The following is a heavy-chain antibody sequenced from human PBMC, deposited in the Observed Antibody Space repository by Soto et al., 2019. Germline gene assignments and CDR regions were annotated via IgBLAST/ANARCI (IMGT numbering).Heavy chain of an antibody. CDR1: GITIRNYP. J-gene: IGHJ5*02. CDR3: VKDDGGNPSTEPP. D-gene: IGHD2-15*01. Sequence: EVQLQESGGGLVQPGGSLRLSCAASGITIRNYPMSWVRQAPGKGLDWVSGISGSGDRTYYADSAKGRFTISKDFSKNSLSLKRDSLRVEDTAVYFCVKDDGGNPSTEPPGGQGTLVTVSS. CDR2: ISGSGDRT. V-gene: IGHV3-23*01.